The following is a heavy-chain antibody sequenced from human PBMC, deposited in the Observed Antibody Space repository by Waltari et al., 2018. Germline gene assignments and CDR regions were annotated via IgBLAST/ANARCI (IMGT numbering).Heavy chain of an antibody. V-gene: IGHV4-59*11. CDR2: IYYSGST. Sequence: QVQLQESGPGLVKPSETLSLTCTVSGGSISSHYWSWIRQPPGKGLEWIGYIYYSGSTNYNPSLKSRVTISVDTSKNQFSLKLSSVTAADTAVYYCARTVAGHFDYWGQGTLVIVSS. J-gene: IGHJ4*02. CDR3: ARTVAGHFDY. D-gene: IGHD6-19*01. CDR1: GGSISSHY.